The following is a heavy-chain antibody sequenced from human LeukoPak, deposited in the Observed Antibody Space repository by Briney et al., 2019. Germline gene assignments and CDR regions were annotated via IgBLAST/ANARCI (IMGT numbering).Heavy chain of an antibody. CDR3: ATRSVSSGVRGYDILTGYYKTDPSVNYFDY. Sequence: ASVKVSCKVSGYTLTELSMHWVRQAPGKGLEWMGGFDPEDGETIYAQKFQGRVTMTEDTSTDTAYMELSSLRSEDTAVYYCATRSVSSGVRGYDILTGYYKTDPSVNYFDYWGQGTLVTVSS. D-gene: IGHD3-9*01. V-gene: IGHV1-24*01. CDR2: FDPEDGET. J-gene: IGHJ4*02. CDR1: GYTLTELS.